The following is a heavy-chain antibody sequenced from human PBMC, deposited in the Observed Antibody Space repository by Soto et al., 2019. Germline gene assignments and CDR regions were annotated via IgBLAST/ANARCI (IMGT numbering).Heavy chain of an antibody. V-gene: IGHV1-69*06. J-gene: IGHJ6*02. CDR1: GGTFSSYA. Sequence: QVQLVQSGAEVKKPGSPVKVSCKASGGTFSSYAISWVRQAPGQGLEWMGGILPIFGTANYARKFQGRVTITADRSTITAYMELSSLRSEDTAVYYCARASTLTVHCGSVSCPRMDVWGQWTTVTVSS. CDR2: ILPIFGTA. D-gene: IGHD2-2*01. CDR3: ARASTLTVHCGSVSCPRMDV.